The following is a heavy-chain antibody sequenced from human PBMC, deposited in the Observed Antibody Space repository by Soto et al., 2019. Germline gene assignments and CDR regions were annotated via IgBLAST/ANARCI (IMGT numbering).Heavy chain of an antibody. CDR3: LRRVSGNYDY. CDR2: ISSNGGTT. Sequence: DVQLAESGGGLFQPGGALRLSCVASGFTFSSYDMHWVRQAPGKGLEYVSSISSNGGTTYYGNSVKVRFTISRDNSKNTLYLQMCSLRAEDMAVYYFLRRVSGNYDYWGQGTLVTVSS. CDR1: GFTFSSYD. D-gene: IGHD1-7*01. J-gene: IGHJ4*02. V-gene: IGHV3-64*01.